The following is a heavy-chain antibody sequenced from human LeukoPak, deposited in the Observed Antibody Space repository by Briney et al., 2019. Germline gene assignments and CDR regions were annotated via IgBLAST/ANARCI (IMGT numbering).Heavy chain of an antibody. V-gene: IGHV1-2*02. CDR2: INPNSGDT. D-gene: IGHD2-2*02. CDR1: GYTFTSYY. J-gene: IGHJ5*02. CDR3: ARGGIVVVPAAIGWFDP. Sequence: ASVKVSCKASGYTFTSYYMHWVRQAPGQGLEWMGWINPNSGDTNYAQKFQGRVTMTRDTSTSTVYMELSSLRSEDTAVYYCARGGIVVVPAAIGWFDPWGQGTLVTVSS.